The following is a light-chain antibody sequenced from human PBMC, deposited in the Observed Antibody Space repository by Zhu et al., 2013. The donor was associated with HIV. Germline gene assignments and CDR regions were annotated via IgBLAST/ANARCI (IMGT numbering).Light chain of an antibody. J-gene: IGKJ4*01. Sequence: EIVMTQSPAILSVSPGERATLSCRASQSVSTNLAWYQQKPGQAPRLLIYSTSTRATGIPARFSGSRSGTEFTLTISSLQSEDFAVYYCQQRIIWPLTFGGGTNLEIK. CDR2: STS. V-gene: IGKV3-15*01. CDR3: QQRIIWPLT. CDR1: QSVSTN.